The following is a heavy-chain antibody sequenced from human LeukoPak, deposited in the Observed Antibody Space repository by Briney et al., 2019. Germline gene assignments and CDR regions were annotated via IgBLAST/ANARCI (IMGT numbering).Heavy chain of an antibody. CDR1: GYTFSGTGWY. V-gene: IGHV1-2*02. J-gene: IGHJ4*02. Sequence: ALVKVSCKASGYTFSGTGWYLYWLRQAPGQGLECMGWIDPYTGATHYAQKFQGRVAMTRDTSISTAYMELSRLRPDDTAVYYCARDGPAQMVDFDYWGQGTLVTVSS. CDR3: ARDGPAQMVDFDY. CDR2: IDPYTGAT. D-gene: IGHD3-10*01.